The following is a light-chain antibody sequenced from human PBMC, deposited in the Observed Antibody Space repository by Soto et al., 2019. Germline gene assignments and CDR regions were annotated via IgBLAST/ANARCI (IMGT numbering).Light chain of an antibody. Sequence: QSALTQPASVSGSPGQSITISCTGTSSDVGGYNYVSWYQQHPGKAPNIMIYEVSNRPSGVSNRFSVSKSDKKAPLTISGPQAEDEADYYCSSYPSSSTRVFGGGTKLTVL. CDR2: EVS. J-gene: IGLJ3*02. CDR3: SSYPSSSTRV. CDR1: SSDVGGYNY. V-gene: IGLV2-14*01.